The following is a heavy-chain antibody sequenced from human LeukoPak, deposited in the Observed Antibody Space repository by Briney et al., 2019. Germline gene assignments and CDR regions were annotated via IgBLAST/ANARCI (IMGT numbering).Heavy chain of an antibody. V-gene: IGHV1-69*13. CDR3: ATSRGYDGRFDY. J-gene: IGHJ4*02. CDR2: IIPIFGTA. CDR1: GGTFSSYA. D-gene: IGHD5-12*01. Sequence: ASVKVSCKASGGTFSSYAISWVRQAPGQGLEWIGGIIPIFGTANYAQKFQGRVTITADESTSTAYMELSSLRSEDTAVYYCATSRGYDGRFDYWGQGTLVTVSS.